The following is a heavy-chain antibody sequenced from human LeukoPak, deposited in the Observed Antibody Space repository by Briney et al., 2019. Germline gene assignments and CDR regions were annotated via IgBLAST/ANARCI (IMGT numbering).Heavy chain of an antibody. CDR2: IRYDGSNK. Sequence: GGSLRLSCAASGFTFSSYGMHWVRQAPGKGLEWVAFIRYDGSNKYYADSVKGRFTISRDNSKNTLYLQMNSLRAEDTAVYYCAKDRTNAYYYDSSGYYFDYWGQGTLVTVSS. CDR1: GFTFSSYG. J-gene: IGHJ4*02. V-gene: IGHV3-30*02. D-gene: IGHD3-22*01. CDR3: AKDRTNAYYYDSSGYYFDY.